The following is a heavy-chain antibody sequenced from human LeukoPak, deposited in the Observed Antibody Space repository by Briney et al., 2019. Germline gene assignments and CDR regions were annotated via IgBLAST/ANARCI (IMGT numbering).Heavy chain of an antibody. D-gene: IGHD3-22*01. CDR2: INPNSGGT. Sequence: ASVKVSCKASGYTFTGYYMHWVRQAPGQGLEWMGWINPNSGGTNYAQKFQGRVTMTRDTSISTAYMELSGLRSDDTAVYYCARGYYDSSGYYYYYYYMDVWGKGTTVTISS. CDR1: GYTFTGYY. J-gene: IGHJ6*03. V-gene: IGHV1-2*02. CDR3: ARGYYDSSGYYYYYYYMDV.